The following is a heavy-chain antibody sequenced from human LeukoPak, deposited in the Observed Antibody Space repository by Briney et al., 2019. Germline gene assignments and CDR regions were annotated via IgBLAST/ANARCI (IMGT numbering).Heavy chain of an antibody. CDR3: ARSNSGYFDY. J-gene: IGHJ4*02. Sequence: ASVKVSCKASGYTFTSYDINWVRQATGQGLEWTGWMNPNSGYTYYTQKFQGRVTMTRNTAISTAYMELSSLRSEDTAVYYCARSNSGYFDYWDQGTLVTVSS. V-gene: IGHV1-8*01. CDR1: GYTFTSYD. CDR2: MNPNSGYT. D-gene: IGHD4-23*01.